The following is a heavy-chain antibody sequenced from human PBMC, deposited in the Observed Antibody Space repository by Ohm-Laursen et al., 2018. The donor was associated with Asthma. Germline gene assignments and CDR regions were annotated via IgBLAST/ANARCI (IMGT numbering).Heavy chain of an antibody. V-gene: IGHV3-7*05. CDR3: ARDSGWNALDH. D-gene: IGHD1-1*01. CDR2: IKEDGSEE. J-gene: IGHJ4*02. CDR1: GLTFSSYW. Sequence: SLRLSCAASGLTFSSYWMTWVRQAPGKGPEWVAHIKEDGSEESYLASVKGRFTISRDNAKNSLFLQMNSLRGEDTALYYCARDSGWNALDHWGQGTLVSVSS.